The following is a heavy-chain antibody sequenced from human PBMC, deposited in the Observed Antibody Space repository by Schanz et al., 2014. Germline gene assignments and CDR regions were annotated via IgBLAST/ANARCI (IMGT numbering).Heavy chain of an antibody. D-gene: IGHD3-10*01. CDR1: GYTFTSYG. CDR2: ISAYHGHT. Sequence: QVQLVQSGGEVKKPGASATVSCKASGYTFTSYGITWVRQAPGQGLEWMGWISAYHGHTNYAEKVHGRVTMTTDTSTSTAYMELRSLISDDTAVYYCVRDAGWAFGDYHGMDVWGQGTSVTVSS. CDR3: VRDAGWAFGDYHGMDV. V-gene: IGHV1-18*01. J-gene: IGHJ6*02.